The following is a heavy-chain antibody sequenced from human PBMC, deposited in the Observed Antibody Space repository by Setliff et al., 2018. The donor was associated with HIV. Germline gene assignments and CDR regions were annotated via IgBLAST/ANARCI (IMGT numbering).Heavy chain of an antibody. D-gene: IGHD3-10*01. Sequence: SETLSLTCTVSGDSISGGGYFWSWVRQHPGKGLEWIGCIYYTGNTYYNPSLKSRITTSIDTSKSQFSLNLNSVTAADTAVYYCARVPRITTLRNAFDIWGQGTMVTVSS. V-gene: IGHV4-31*03. CDR3: ARVPRITTLRNAFDI. CDR2: IYYTGNT. CDR1: GDSISGGGYF. J-gene: IGHJ3*02.